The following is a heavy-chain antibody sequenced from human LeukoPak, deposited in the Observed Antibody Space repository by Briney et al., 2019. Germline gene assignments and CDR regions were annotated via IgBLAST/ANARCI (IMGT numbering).Heavy chain of an antibody. CDR3: AREGTAGTNLNWFDP. J-gene: IGHJ5*02. V-gene: IGHV4-59*01. Sequence: SETLSLTCTVSAGSISSYYWSRIRQPPGKGLEWIGYISYSGSTNFNPSLKSRVTISVDTSKNQFSLKLSSVTAADTAVYYCAREGTAGTNLNWFDPWGQGTLVTVSS. CDR1: AGSISSYY. D-gene: IGHD1-1*01. CDR2: ISYSGST.